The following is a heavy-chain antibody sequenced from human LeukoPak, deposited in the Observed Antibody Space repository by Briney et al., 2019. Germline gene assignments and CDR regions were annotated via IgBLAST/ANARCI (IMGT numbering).Heavy chain of an antibody. CDR2: IDSSGTI. CDR1: GFTFTDYY. D-gene: IGHD3-16*01. CDR3: ALRGSWFDP. Sequence: GGPLRLSCAASGFTFTDYYMSWIRQGPGKGLEWVSHIDSSGTIYYADSVKGRATISRDNAKNSLYLQMNSLRAEDTAVYYCALRGSWFDPWGQGTLVTVSS. V-gene: IGHV3-11*04. J-gene: IGHJ5*02.